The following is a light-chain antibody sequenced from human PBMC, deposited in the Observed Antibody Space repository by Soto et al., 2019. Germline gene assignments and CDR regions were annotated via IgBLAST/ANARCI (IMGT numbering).Light chain of an antibody. V-gene: IGKV1-39*01. J-gene: IGKJ4*01. CDR3: QQSYSIPRLT. Sequence: DIQMTQSPSSLSASVGDSVTITCRASQSIRSFLNWYQQKPGKAPKLLIYAASSLQSGVPARFSGRGSGTDFTLTISSLQPEDFATYYCQQSYSIPRLTFGGGTKVDI. CDR2: AAS. CDR1: QSIRSF.